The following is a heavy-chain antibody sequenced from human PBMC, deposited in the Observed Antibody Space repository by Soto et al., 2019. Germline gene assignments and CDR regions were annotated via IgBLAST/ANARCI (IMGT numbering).Heavy chain of an antibody. CDR2: IYYTGTT. J-gene: IGHJ4*02. V-gene: IGHV4-61*08. D-gene: IGHD2-15*01. CDR3: VRVAGGGLFDY. Sequence: PSETLSLTCTVSGGSISSGGYYWSWIRQHPGKGLEWIGYIYYTGTTNYNSSLRGRVTMSVDTSKNQFSLKLNSVTTADTAVYYCVRVAGGGLFDYWGPGHLVTVSS. CDR1: GGSISSGGYY.